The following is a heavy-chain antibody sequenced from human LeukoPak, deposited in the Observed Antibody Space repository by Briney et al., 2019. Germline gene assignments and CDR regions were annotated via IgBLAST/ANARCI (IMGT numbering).Heavy chain of an antibody. CDR2: IYHSGST. Sequence: SETLSLTCAVSGGSISSGGYSCSWIRQPPGKGLEWIGYIYHSGSTYYNPSLKSRVTISVDRSKNQFSLKLSSVTAADTAVYYCARDRGYAYFIDYWGQGTRVTVSS. V-gene: IGHV4-30-2*01. D-gene: IGHD3-16*01. J-gene: IGHJ4*02. CDR1: GGSISSGGYS. CDR3: ARDRGYAYFIDY.